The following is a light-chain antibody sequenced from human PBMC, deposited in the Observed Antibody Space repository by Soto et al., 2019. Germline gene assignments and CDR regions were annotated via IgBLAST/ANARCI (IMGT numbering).Light chain of an antibody. V-gene: IGLV1-40*01. CDR3: QSSDSRLSGSDV. CDR2: GDS. CDR1: SSNIGAGYH. J-gene: IGLJ1*01. Sequence: QSVLTQPPSVSGAPAQRVTMSCTGSSSNIGAGYHVHWYQQLPGAAPKLLIFGDSNRPSGVPDRFSGSKSGTSASLAITGLQADDEADYYCQSSDSRLSGSDVFGTGTKVTVL.